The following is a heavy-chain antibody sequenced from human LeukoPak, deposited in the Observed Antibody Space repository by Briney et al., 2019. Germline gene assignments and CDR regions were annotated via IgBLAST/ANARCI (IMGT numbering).Heavy chain of an antibody. V-gene: IGHV3-48*01. CDR2: IGGSGSTM. D-gene: IGHD6-19*01. CDR3: ARDKTSGFKNDFDS. J-gene: IGHJ4*02. Sequence: GGSLRLSCAASRFTFSGYSMNWVRQAPGKGLEWLSFIGGSGSTMYYADSVKGRFTISRDNAKSSLYLQMDSLRVEDTALYYCARDKTSGFKNDFDSWGQGTLVTVSP. CDR1: RFTFSGYS.